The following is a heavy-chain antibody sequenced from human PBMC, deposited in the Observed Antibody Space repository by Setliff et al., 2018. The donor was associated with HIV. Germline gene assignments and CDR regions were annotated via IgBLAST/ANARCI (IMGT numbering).Heavy chain of an antibody. CDR3: ARPWGGLVQTANYFDS. CDR2: IIPIFGTT. Sequence: SVKVSCKASRGSVTTYGITWVRQAPGQGLEWMGGIIPIFGTTKYAQKFQGRVTISADESTRTANMELSSLTVEDTAVYFCARPWGGLVQTANYFDSWGQGTLVTVSS. CDR1: RGSVTTYG. J-gene: IGHJ4*02. V-gene: IGHV1-69*13. D-gene: IGHD3-3*01.